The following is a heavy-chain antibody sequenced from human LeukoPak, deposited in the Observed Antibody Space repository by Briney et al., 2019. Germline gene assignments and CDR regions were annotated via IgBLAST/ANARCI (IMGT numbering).Heavy chain of an antibody. Sequence: HSGRSLRLSCAASEFTFSRYAMHWVRQAPGKGLERLAVISYHGVDKFYRASVRGRFTISRDNVENTLFLQLDNLSSEDSGVYFCARAVPTIHHMDVWGKGTTVTVSS. CDR2: ISYHGVDK. J-gene: IGHJ6*03. D-gene: IGHD5-24*01. V-gene: IGHV3-30*14. CDR3: ARAVPTIHHMDV. CDR1: EFTFSRYA.